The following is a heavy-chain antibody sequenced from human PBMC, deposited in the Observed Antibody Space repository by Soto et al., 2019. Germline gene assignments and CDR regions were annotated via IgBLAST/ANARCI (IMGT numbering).Heavy chain of an antibody. J-gene: IGHJ4*02. CDR1: GGSFSGYY. CDR2: INRSGST. Sequence: PSETLSLTCAVYGGSFSGYYWSWIRQPPGKGLEWIGEINRSGSTNYNPSLKSRVTISVDTSKNQFSLKLSSVTAADTAVYYCARSRDYYDSSGYYYLDYWGQGTTVTVSS. D-gene: IGHD3-22*01. CDR3: ARSRDYYDSSGYYYLDY. V-gene: IGHV4-34*01.